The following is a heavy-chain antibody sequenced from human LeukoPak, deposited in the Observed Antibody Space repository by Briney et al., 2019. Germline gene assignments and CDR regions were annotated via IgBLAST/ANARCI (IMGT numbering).Heavy chain of an antibody. D-gene: IGHD2-2*01. CDR1: GGSFSGYY. V-gene: IGHV4-59*01. CDR2: IHDSRTT. CDR3: ARGGASSRYLDY. J-gene: IGHJ4*02. Sequence: PSETLSLTCAVYGGSFSGYYWNWIRQPPGKGLEWIAWIHDSRTTNYNPSLRSRVTISVDTSKNQFSLKLNSVTAADTAVYYCARGGASSRYLDYWGQGSQVTVSS.